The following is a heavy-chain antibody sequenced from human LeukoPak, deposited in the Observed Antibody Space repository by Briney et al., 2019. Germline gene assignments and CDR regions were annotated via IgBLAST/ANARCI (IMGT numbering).Heavy chain of an antibody. Sequence: PGGSLRLSCAASGFTFAGYAMHWVRQAPGKGLEWVSGISWNSGSIGYADSVKGRFTISRDNAKNSLYLQMNSLRAEDTALYYCAKDSRTPYYYYYGMGVWGQRTTVTVAS. CDR3: AKDSRTPYYYYYGMGV. CDR1: GFTFAGYA. V-gene: IGHV3-9*01. CDR2: ISWNSGSI. J-gene: IGHJ6*02. D-gene: IGHD1-14*01.